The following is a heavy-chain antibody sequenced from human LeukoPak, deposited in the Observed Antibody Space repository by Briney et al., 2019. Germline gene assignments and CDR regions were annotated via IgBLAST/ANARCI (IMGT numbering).Heavy chain of an antibody. Sequence: GGSLRLSCAASGFTFRNYWMHWVRQAPGKGLVWVSRINPDGATTDYAGSVKGRFTISRDNAKNMVYLQMNSLRAEDTAVYYCARATVVDNWAQGTLVTVSS. V-gene: IGHV3-74*01. D-gene: IGHD4-23*01. CDR1: GFTFRNYW. CDR2: INPDGATT. J-gene: IGHJ4*02. CDR3: ARATVVDN.